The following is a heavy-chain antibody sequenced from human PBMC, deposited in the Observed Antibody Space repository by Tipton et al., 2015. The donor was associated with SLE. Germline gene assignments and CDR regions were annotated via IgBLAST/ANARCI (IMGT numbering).Heavy chain of an antibody. D-gene: IGHD1-26*01. J-gene: IGHJ4*02. CDR3: AKAADSGSLDY. CDR1: GFTFDDYA. Sequence: SLRLSCAASGFTFDDYAMHWVRQAPGKGLEWVSAISGSGGSTYYADSVKGRFTISRDNSKNTLYLQMHSLRAEDTAVYYRAKAADSGSLDYWGQGTLVTVSS. V-gene: IGHV3-23*01. CDR2: ISGSGGST.